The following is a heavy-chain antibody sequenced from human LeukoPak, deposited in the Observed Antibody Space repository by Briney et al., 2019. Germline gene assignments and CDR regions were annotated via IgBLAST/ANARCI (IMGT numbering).Heavy chain of an antibody. Sequence: ASVKVSCKASGYTFATYGISWVRQAPGQGLEWMGWVSAYNGNTNYAQKLQGRVTMTTDTSANTAYMELRSLRSDDTAVYYCARVEIVVVPAAMRGGAFDIWGQGTMVTVSS. CDR2: VSAYNGNT. J-gene: IGHJ3*02. D-gene: IGHD2-2*01. V-gene: IGHV1-18*01. CDR3: ARVEIVVVPAAMRGGAFDI. CDR1: GYTFATYG.